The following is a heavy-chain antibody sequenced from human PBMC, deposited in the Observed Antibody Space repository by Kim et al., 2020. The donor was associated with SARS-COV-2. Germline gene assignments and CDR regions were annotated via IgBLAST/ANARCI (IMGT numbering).Heavy chain of an antibody. CDR1: GFTFSDYY. CDR2: ISSSSSYT. Sequence: GGSLRLSCAASGFTFSDYYMSWIRQAPGKGLEWVSYISSSSSYTNYADSVKGRFTISRDNAKNSLYLQMNSLRAEDTAVYYCARILTGQYYDFWSGYLNPSLYYYYGMDVWGQGTTVTVSS. CDR3: ARILTGQYYDFWSGYLNPSLYYYYGMDV. J-gene: IGHJ6*02. V-gene: IGHV3-11*03. D-gene: IGHD3-3*01.